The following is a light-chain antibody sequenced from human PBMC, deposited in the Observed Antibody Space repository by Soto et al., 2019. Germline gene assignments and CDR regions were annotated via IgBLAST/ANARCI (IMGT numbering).Light chain of an antibody. CDR1: TSAY. J-gene: IGLJ2*01. CDR3: SSYTSTSTLL. CDR2: EVS. V-gene: IGLV2-14*01. Sequence: QSALTQPASVSGSPGQSITISCTGTTSAYVSWYQQHPGKAPKLMIYEVSNRPSGVSNRFSGSKSGYTASLTISGLQTEDEADYYCSSYTSTSTLLFGGGTKVTVL.